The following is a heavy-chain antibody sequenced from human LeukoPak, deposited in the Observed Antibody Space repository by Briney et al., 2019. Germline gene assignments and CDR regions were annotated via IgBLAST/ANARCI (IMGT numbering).Heavy chain of an antibody. V-gene: IGHV1-46*01. Sequence: ASVKVSCKASGYIIATYYIDWVRQAPGQGLEWMGRINPSGGSTNYARQFQDRVTMTSATSTTTVYMELSSLRSEDTAVYFCARVSRDGYYLFDHWGQGTLVTVSS. CDR1: GYIIATYY. CDR3: ARVSRDGYYLFDH. D-gene: IGHD5-24*01. CDR2: INPSGGST. J-gene: IGHJ4*02.